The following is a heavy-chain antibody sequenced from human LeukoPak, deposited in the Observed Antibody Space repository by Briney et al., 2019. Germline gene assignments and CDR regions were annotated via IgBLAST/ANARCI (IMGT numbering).Heavy chain of an antibody. CDR1: GGSISSSSYY. J-gene: IGHJ3*02. V-gene: IGHV4-39*07. Sequence: PSETLSLTCTVSGGSISSSSYYWGWIRQPPGKGLEWIGSIYYSGSTYYNPSLKSRVTISVDTSKNQFSLKLSSVTAADTAVYYCARDPYPHAFDIWGQGTMVTVSS. CDR3: ARDPYPHAFDI. D-gene: IGHD2-2*02. CDR2: IYYSGST.